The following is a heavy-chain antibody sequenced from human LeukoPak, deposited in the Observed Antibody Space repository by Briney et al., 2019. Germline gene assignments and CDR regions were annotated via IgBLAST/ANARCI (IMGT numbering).Heavy chain of an antibody. CDR3: AAFGNADY. CDR1: GFTFSSYG. J-gene: IGHJ4*02. D-gene: IGHD4-23*01. CDR2: ISYDGSNK. V-gene: IGHV3-30*03. Sequence: GRSLRLSRAASGFTFSSYGMHWVRQAPGKGLEWVAVISYDGSNKYYADSVKGRFTISRDNSKNTLYLQMNSLRAEDTAVYYCAAFGNADYWGQGTLVTVS.